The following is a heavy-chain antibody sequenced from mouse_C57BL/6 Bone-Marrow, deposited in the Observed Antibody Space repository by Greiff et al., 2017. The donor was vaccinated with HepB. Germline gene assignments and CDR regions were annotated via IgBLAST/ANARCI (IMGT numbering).Heavy chain of an antibody. V-gene: IGHV10-1*01. D-gene: IGHD1-1*01. CDR3: SGKRWFAY. J-gene: IGHJ3*01. CDR2: IRSKSNNYAT. Sequence: EADGGLVQPKGSLKLSCAASGFSFITYAMNWVRQAPGKGLEWVARIRSKSNNYATYYADSVKDRFTISRDDSESMLYLQMNNLKTEDTAMYYCSGKRWFAYWGQGTLVTVSA. CDR1: GFSFITYA.